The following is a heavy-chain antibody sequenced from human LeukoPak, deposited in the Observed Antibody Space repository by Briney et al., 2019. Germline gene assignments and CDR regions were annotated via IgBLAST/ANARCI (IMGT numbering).Heavy chain of an antibody. CDR1: GGSISSYY. J-gene: IGHJ3*02. Sequence: SETLSLTCTVSGGSISSYYWTWIRQPPGKGLEWLGYIYYSGSTNYNPSLKSRVTISLDTSKNQFSLRLTSVTAADTAVYYCARRFVGYDSSWGASDIWGRGTMVTVSS. V-gene: IGHV4-59*08. CDR2: IYYSGST. CDR3: ARRFVGYDSSWGASDI. D-gene: IGHD6-13*01.